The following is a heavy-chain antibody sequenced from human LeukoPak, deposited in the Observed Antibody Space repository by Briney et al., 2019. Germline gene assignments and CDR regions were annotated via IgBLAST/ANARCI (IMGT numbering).Heavy chain of an antibody. V-gene: IGHV3-74*01. J-gene: IGHJ4*02. CDR3: ARDLAVAGPLDY. CDR1: GFTYRDHY. D-gene: IGHD6-19*01. CDR2: INSDGSST. Sequence: GGSLRLSCAASGFTYRDHYMSWIRQAPGKGLEWVSRINSDGSSTSYADSVKGRFTISRDNAKNTLYLQMNSLRAEDTAVYYCARDLAVAGPLDYWGQGTLVTVSS.